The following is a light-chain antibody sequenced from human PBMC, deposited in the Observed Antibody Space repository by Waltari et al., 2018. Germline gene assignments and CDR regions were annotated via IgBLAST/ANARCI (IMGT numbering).Light chain of an antibody. Sequence: MTQSPATLSWSPGESVTLSCRASQNIHDHLTWYQQKPGQAPRLLIYGASTRATDIPARFRGSGSGTEFTLTINSLQSEDLGTYYCQQYNKWPPLTFGGGTKVEIK. J-gene: IGKJ4*01. CDR2: GAS. CDR3: QQYNKWPPLT. V-gene: IGKV3-15*01. CDR1: QNIHDH.